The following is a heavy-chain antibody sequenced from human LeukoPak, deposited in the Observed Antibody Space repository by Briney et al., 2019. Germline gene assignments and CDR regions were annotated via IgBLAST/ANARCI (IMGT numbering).Heavy chain of an antibody. CDR1: GYSFTTYW. J-gene: IGHJ4*02. V-gene: IGHV5-51*01. CDR3: ARRMVRGVMDYFDY. CDR2: IYPGDSDT. Sequence: GESLKISCKGSGYSFTTYWIGWVRQMPGKGLEWMGIIYPGDSDTRYSPSFQGQVTISADKSINTAYLQWSSLKASDTPMYYCARRMVRGVMDYFDYWGQGTLVTVSS. D-gene: IGHD3-10*01.